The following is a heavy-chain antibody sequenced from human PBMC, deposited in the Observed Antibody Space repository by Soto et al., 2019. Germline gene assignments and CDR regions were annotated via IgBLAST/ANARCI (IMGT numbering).Heavy chain of an antibody. CDR1: GYTFTSYG. CDR2: ISAYNGNT. Sequence: QVQLVQSGAEVKKPGASVKVSCKASGYTFTSYGISWVRQAPGQGLEWMGWISAYNGNTNYAQKLQGRVTMTTDTSTSKAYMEPRSLRADDTAAYYCATPKVGATYGMDVWGQGTTVTVSS. J-gene: IGHJ6*02. D-gene: IGHD1-26*01. CDR3: ATPKVGATYGMDV. V-gene: IGHV1-18*01.